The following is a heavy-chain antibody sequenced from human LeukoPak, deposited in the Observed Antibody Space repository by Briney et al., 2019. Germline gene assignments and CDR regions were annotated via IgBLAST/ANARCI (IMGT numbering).Heavy chain of an antibody. Sequence: ASVKVSCKASGYTFTSYGISWVRQAPGQELEWMGWISASNGNTNYAQKLQGRVTMTTDTSTSTAYIELRSLRSDDTAVYYCARDLWSYYYGAGGASDYWGQGTLVTVSS. J-gene: IGHJ4*02. D-gene: IGHD3-10*01. CDR1: GYTFTSYG. CDR2: ISASNGNT. CDR3: ARDLWSYYYGAGGASDY. V-gene: IGHV1-18*01.